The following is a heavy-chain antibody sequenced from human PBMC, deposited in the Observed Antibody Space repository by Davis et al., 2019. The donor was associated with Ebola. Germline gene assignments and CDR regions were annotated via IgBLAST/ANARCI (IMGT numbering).Heavy chain of an antibody. CDR3: ARDGYSGYHDY. J-gene: IGHJ4*02. D-gene: IGHD3-22*01. V-gene: IGHV3-53*01. CDR2: IYSGGST. CDR1: GFTVSSNY. Sequence: GESLKISCAASGFTVSSNYMSWVRQAPGRGLEWVSVIYSGGSTYYADSVKGRFTISRDNAKNSLYLQMNSLGAEDTAVYYCARDGYSGYHDYWGQGTLVTVSS.